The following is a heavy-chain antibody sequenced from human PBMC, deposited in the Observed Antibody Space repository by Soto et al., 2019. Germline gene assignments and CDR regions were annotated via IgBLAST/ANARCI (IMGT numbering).Heavy chain of an antibody. Sequence: PSETLSLTCTVSGYSISSYYWTWIRQPPGKGLEWIGYIYYSGSTNYNPSLKSRVTISVDTSKNQFSLKLTSVTAADTAVYYCSRGVATIDPWGQGTLVTVSS. CDR1: GYSISSYY. CDR2: IYYSGST. J-gene: IGHJ5*02. D-gene: IGHD5-12*01. V-gene: IGHV4-59*01. CDR3: SRGVATIDP.